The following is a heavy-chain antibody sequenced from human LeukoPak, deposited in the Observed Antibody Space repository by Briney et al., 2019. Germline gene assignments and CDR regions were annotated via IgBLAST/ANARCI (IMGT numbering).Heavy chain of an antibody. D-gene: IGHD6-19*01. V-gene: IGHV3-23*01. Sequence: PGGSLRLSCAASGFTFSSYSMNWVRQAPGKGLEWVSAISGSGGSTYYADSVKGRFTISRDNSKNTLYLQMNGLRAEDTAVYYCAKMYSSGVYYFDYWGQGTLVTVSS. CDR1: GFTFSSYS. J-gene: IGHJ4*02. CDR2: ISGSGGST. CDR3: AKMYSSGVYYFDY.